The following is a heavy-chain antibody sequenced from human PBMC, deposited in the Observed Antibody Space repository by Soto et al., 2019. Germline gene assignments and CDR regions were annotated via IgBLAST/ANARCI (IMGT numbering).Heavy chain of an antibody. Sequence: QVQLQESGPGLVKPSETLSLTCTVSGGSFKSGSYSWSWIRQPPGKGLEWIGYVYHTGRTSYNPSLKSRVSISMDTSNNQFSLNLDSVTADDTAVYFCARDFAYFDSWGQVTLVTVSS. CDR3: ARDFAYFDS. CDR1: GGSFKSGSYS. D-gene: IGHD3-3*01. J-gene: IGHJ4*02. V-gene: IGHV4-61*01. CDR2: VYHTGRT.